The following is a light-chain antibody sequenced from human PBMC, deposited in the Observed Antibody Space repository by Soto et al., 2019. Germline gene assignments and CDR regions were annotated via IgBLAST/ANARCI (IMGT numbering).Light chain of an antibody. CDR1: SSDVGGYNY. Sequence: QSALTQPASVSGSPGQTITISCTGTSSDVGGYNYVSWYQHHPGKAPKLMIHQVSNRPSGVSNRFSGSKSGNTASLTISGLQAEDEADYYCSSYTTSSTLAVFGGGTKVTVL. J-gene: IGLJ2*01. CDR3: SSYTTSSTLAV. CDR2: QVS. V-gene: IGLV2-14*01.